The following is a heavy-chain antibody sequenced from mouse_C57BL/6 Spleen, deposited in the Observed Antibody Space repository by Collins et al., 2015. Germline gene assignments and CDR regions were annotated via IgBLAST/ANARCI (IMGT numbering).Heavy chain of an antibody. V-gene: IGHV1-55*01. Sequence: QVQLQQPGAELVKPGASVKMSCKASGYTFTSYWITWVKQRPGQGLEWIGDIYPGSGSTNYNEKFKSKATLTVDTSSSTAYMQLSSLTSEDSAVYYCARWGPFHYSNYEENWGQGTTLTVSS. D-gene: IGHD2-5*01. J-gene: IGHJ2*01. CDR1: GYTFTSYW. CDR2: IYPGSGST. CDR3: ARWGPFHYSNYEEN.